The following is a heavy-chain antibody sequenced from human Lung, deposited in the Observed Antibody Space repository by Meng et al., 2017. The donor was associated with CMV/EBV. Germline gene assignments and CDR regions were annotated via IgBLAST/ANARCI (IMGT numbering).Heavy chain of an antibody. J-gene: IGHJ4*02. V-gene: IGHV4-31*03. CDR2: INYTGGT. CDR1: GGPIGSGGSY. D-gene: IGHD5-24*01. Sequence: RELGPGLRKPSPTLSFTRTFLGGPIGSGGSYWSWIRQHPGKGLEWIGYINYTGGTFYNPSLKSRLTISVDTSKNQFSLKLIPATAADTAVYYCAREAGRDGYATPKFDYWGQGTLVTVSS. CDR3: AREAGRDGYATPKFDY.